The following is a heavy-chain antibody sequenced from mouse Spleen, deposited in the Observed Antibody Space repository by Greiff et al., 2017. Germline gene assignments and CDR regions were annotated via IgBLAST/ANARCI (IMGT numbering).Heavy chain of an antibody. CDR2: IDPETGGT. Sequence: VQLVESGAELVRPGASVTLSCKASGYTFTDYEMHWVKQRPVHGLEWIGAIDPETGGTAYNQKFKGKAILTADKSSSTAYMELRSLTSEDSAVYYDTRVNYPGSSYLYWYFDVWGAGTTVTVSS. V-gene: IGHV1-15*01. CDR3: TRVNYPGSSYLYWYFDV. J-gene: IGHJ1*01. D-gene: IGHD1-1*01. CDR1: GYTFTDYE.